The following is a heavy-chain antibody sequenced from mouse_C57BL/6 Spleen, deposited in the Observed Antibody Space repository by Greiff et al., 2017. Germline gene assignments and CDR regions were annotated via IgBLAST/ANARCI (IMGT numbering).Heavy chain of an antibody. CDR3: ARKGGYDPYAMDY. Sequence: EVQLQQSGPELVKPGDSVKISCKASGFSFTGYFMNWVIQSHGKSLEWIGRINPYNGDTFYNQKFKGKATLTVDKTSSTAHMELRSLTSEDSAVYYCARKGGYDPYAMDYWGQGTSVTVSS. D-gene: IGHD2-2*01. CDR1: GFSFTGYF. J-gene: IGHJ4*01. V-gene: IGHV1-20*01. CDR2: INPYNGDT.